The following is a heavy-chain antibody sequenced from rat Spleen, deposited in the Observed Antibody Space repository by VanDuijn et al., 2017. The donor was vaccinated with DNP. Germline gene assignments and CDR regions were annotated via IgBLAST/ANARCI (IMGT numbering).Heavy chain of an antibody. J-gene: IGHJ2*01. D-gene: IGHD1-10*01. V-gene: IGHV5-7*01. CDR1: GFTFSDYN. Sequence: EVRLVESGGGLVQPGRSLKLSCAASGFTFSDYNMAWVRQAPKRGLEWITTIHSDGSSTYYRDSVRGRLTFSRDNAENTLYLQMDSLRSEDKATYYCARHRIYNNLFDFWGQGVMFTVSS. CDR2: IHSDGSST. CDR3: ARHRIYNNLFDF.